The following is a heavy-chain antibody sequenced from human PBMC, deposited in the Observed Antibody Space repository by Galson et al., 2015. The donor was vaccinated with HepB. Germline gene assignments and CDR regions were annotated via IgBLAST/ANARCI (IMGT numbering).Heavy chain of an antibody. Sequence: SLRLSCAASGFTFSSYAMHWVRQAPGKGLEWVAVISYDGSNKYYEDSVKGRFTISRDNSKNTLYLQMNSMRAEDTAVYYCAIDINDPYCSGGSCYGWFDPWGQGTLVTVSS. D-gene: IGHD2-15*01. J-gene: IGHJ5*02. CDR2: ISYDGSNK. CDR3: AIDINDPYCSGGSCYGWFDP. CDR1: GFTFSSYA. V-gene: IGHV3-30-3*01.